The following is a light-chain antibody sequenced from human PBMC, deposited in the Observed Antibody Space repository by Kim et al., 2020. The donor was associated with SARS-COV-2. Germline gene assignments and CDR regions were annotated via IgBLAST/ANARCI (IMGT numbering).Light chain of an antibody. CDR2: YDR. J-gene: IGLJ1*01. CDR1: IIGNKN. V-gene: IGLV3-21*04. Sequence: SYELTQPPSVSVAPGKTARITCGGDIIGNKNVHWYQQKPGQAPVLVIYYDRDRPSGIPERFSGSNSGNTATLTISRVEAGDEADYYCQVWDSSNDHYVFGTGTKVTVL. CDR3: QVWDSSNDHYV.